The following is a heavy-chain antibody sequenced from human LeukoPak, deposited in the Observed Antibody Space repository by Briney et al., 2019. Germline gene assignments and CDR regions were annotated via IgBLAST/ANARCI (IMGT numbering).Heavy chain of an antibody. V-gene: IGHV3-11*04. CDR2: ISGSGSTI. D-gene: IGHD4-23*01. CDR3: ARAYNSGNSDFGY. Sequence: PGGSLRLSCADSEFTIRDHYVSWIRQAPGKGLEWVSYISGSGSTIYYGDSVKGRFTISRDDAKKSVYLQMDSLRAEDTAVYYCARAYNSGNSDFGYWGLGTLVTVSS. J-gene: IGHJ4*02. CDR1: EFTIRDHY.